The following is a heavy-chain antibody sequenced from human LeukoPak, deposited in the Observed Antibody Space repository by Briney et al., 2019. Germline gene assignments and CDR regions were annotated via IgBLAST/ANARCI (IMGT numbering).Heavy chain of an antibody. CDR1: GGSISSGSYY. CDR2: IYTSGST. CDR3: ARALKTGDAFDI. V-gene: IGHV4-61*02. J-gene: IGHJ3*02. Sequence: PSETLSLTCTVSGGSISSGSYYWSWIRQPAGKGLEWIGRIYTSGSTNYNPSLKSRVTISVDTSKNQFSLKLSSVTAADTAVYYCARALKTGDAFDIWGQGTMVTVSS.